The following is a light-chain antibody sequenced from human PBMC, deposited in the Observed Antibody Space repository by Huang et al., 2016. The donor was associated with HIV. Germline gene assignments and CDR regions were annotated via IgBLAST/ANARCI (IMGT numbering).Light chain of an antibody. CDR1: QGISTW. J-gene: IGKJ1*01. V-gene: IGKV1-5*03. CDR2: KAS. Sequence: GDRVTITCRASQGISTWLAWYQKKPGKAPTLLIYKASNLESGVPSRVSGSGSGTEFTLTITSLQPDDFATYYCQQYNGYLWTFGQGTKVEIK. CDR3: QQYNGYLWT.